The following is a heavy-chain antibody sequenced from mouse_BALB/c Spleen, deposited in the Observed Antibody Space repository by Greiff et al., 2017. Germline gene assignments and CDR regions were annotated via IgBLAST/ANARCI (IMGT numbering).Heavy chain of an antibody. CDR1: GFNIKDTY. D-gene: IGHD3-1*01. CDR3: ARGGTARATFDY. J-gene: IGHJ2*01. V-gene: IGHV14-3*02. CDR2: IDPANGNT. Sequence: EVQRVESGAELVKPGASVKLSCTASGFNIKDTYMHWVKQRPEQGLEWIGRIDPANGNTKYDPKFQGKATITADTSSNTAYLQLSSLTSEDTAVYYCARGGTARATFDYWGQGTTLTVSS.